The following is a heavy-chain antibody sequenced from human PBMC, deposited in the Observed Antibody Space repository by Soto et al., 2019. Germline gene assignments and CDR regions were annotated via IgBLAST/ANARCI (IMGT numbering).Heavy chain of an antibody. CDR2: ISGSGGST. J-gene: IGHJ4*02. D-gene: IGHD3-3*01. CDR1: GFTFSSYA. CDR3: AKGRPITIFGVVISNFDY. V-gene: IGHV3-23*01. Sequence: LRLSCAASGFTFSSYAMSWVRQAPGKGLEWVSAISGSGGSTYYADSVKGRFTISRDNSKNTLYLQMNSLRAEDTAVYYCAKGRPITIFGVVISNFDYWGQGTLVTVSS.